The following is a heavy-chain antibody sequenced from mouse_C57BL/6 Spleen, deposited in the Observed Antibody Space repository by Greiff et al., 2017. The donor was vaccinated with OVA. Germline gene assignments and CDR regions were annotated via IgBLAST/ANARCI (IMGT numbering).Heavy chain of an antibody. D-gene: IGHD4-1*01. V-gene: IGHV5-6*01. CDR2: ISSGGSYT. J-gene: IGHJ2*01. CDR3: ARHGLGREEFFDY. CDR1: GFTFSSYG. Sequence: EVQLVESGGDLVKPGGSLKLSCAASGFTFSSYGMSWVRQTPDKRLEWVATISSGGSYTYYPDSVKGRFTISRDNAKNTLYLQMSSLKSEDTAMYYCARHGLGREEFFDYWGQGTTLTVSS.